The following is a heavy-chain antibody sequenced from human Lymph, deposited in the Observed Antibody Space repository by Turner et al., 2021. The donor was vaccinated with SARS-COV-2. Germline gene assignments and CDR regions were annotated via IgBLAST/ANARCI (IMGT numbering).Heavy chain of an antibody. J-gene: IGHJ6*02. CDR1: GYTVTSYG. Sequence: QVQLVQSGDEVKKPGASGKVSCKASGYTVTSYGICWVRQAPGQGLEWMGLISTYNDNPNYAQKLQGRVTMTTDTSTSTAYMELRCLRSDDTSVYYCAVAGMNYDLLWKTYYYYGMDVWGQGTTVTVSS. D-gene: IGHD6-19*01. CDR3: AVAGMNYDLLWKTYYYYGMDV. CDR2: ISTYNDNP. V-gene: IGHV1-18*01.